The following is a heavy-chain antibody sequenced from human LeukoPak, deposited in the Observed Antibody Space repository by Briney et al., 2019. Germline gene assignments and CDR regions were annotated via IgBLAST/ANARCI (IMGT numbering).Heavy chain of an antibody. CDR3: ARSRMTMVVTRPYFDY. CDR2: IYTSGST. Sequence: KASQTLSLTCTVSGGSISSGSYYWSWIRQPAGKGLEWIERIYTSGSTNYNPSLKSRVTISVDTSKNQFSLKLSSVTAADTAVYYCARSRMTMVVTRPYFDYWGQGTLVTVSS. J-gene: IGHJ4*02. D-gene: IGHD4-23*01. CDR1: GGSISSGSYY. V-gene: IGHV4-61*02.